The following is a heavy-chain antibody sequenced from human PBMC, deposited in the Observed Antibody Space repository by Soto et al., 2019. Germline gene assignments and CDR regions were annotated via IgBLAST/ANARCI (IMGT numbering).Heavy chain of an antibody. CDR1: GYSFTTYW. CDR3: ARQAAAGKYYYAMDF. CDR2: IYPGDSDT. Sequence: PGESLKISCKGSGYSFTTYWIGWVRQMPGKGLEGMVIIYPGDSDTRYSPSFQGQVTISADKSINTTYLQWSSLKASDTAIYYCARQAAAGKYYYAMDFWGQGTTVTVSS. J-gene: IGHJ6*02. D-gene: IGHD6-13*01. V-gene: IGHV5-51*01.